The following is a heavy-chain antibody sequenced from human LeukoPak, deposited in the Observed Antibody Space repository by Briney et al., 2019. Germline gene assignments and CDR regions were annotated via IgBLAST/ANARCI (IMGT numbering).Heavy chain of an antibody. CDR2: ISSSSSYI. CDR1: GFTFSSYS. J-gene: IGHJ5*02. V-gene: IGHV3-21*01. D-gene: IGHD6-13*01. CDR3: ARDTGYSSSLNWFDP. Sequence: GGSLRLSCAASGFTFSSYSMNWVRQAPGKGLEWVSSISSSSSYIYYADSVKGRFTISRDNAKNSPYLQMNSLRAEDTAVYYCARDTGYSSSLNWFDPWGQGTLVTVSS.